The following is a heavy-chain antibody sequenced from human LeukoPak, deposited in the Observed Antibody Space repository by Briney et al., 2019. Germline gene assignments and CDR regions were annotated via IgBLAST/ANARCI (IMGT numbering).Heavy chain of an antibody. CDR2: ISGSGGNT. J-gene: IGHJ4*02. Sequence: PGGSLRLSCAASGFTFSSYAMSWVRQAPGKGLEWVSVISGSGGNTYFADSVKGRFTISRDNSKNTLYLQMNSLRAEDTAVYYCAKGGTTARSDHDYWGQGTLVTVSS. CDR1: GFTFSSYA. CDR3: AKGGTTARSDHDY. V-gene: IGHV3-23*01. D-gene: IGHD1-7*01.